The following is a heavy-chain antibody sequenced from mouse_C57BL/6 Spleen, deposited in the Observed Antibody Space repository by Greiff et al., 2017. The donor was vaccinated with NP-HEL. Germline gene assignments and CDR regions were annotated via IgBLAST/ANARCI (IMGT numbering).Heavy chain of an antibody. CDR1: GYTFTSYW. Sequence: QVQLQQPGAELVRPGSSVKLSCKASGYTFTSYWMHWVKQRPIQGLEWIGNIDPSDSETHYNQKFKDKATLTVDKSSSTAYMQLSSLTSEDSAVYYCARHIWDPYYCDYWGQGTTLTVSS. CDR3: ARHIWDPYYCDY. V-gene: IGHV1-52*01. D-gene: IGHD4-1*01. J-gene: IGHJ2*01. CDR2: IDPSDSET.